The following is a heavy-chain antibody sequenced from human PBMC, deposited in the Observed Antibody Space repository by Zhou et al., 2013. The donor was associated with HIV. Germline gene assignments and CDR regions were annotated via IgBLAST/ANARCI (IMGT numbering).Heavy chain of an antibody. Sequence: QVQLVQSGAEVKKPGSSVKVSCKASGGTFSSYAISWVRQAPGQGLEWMGGIIPIFGTANYAQKFQGRVTITTDESTSTAYMELSSLRSEDTAVYYCASAFGLPAAMDYYYYYMDVWGKGTTVTVSS. CDR1: GGTFSSYA. CDR2: IIPIFGTA. CDR3: ASAFGLPAAMDYYYYYMDV. J-gene: IGHJ6*03. D-gene: IGHD2-2*01. V-gene: IGHV1-69*05.